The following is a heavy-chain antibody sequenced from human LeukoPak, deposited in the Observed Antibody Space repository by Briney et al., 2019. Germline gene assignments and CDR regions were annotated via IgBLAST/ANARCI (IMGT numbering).Heavy chain of an antibody. Sequence: QPGGSLRLSCAASGFTFDDYAMHWVRQAPGKGLEWVSLISWDGGSTYYADSVKGRFTISRDNSKNSLYLQMNSLRAEDTALYYCAKELPYGGNSQYYFDYWGQGTLVTVSS. CDR1: GFTFDDYA. V-gene: IGHV3-43D*03. J-gene: IGHJ4*02. CDR3: AKELPYGGNSQYYFDY. CDR2: ISWDGGST. D-gene: IGHD4-23*01.